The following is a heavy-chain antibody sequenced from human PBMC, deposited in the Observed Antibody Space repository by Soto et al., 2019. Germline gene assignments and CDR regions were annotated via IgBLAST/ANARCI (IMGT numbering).Heavy chain of an antibody. CDR3: ARSDGHY. Sequence: SETLSLTCAVYGGSFSGYSWTWIRQPPGTGLEWIGEINHTGSTNYNPSLKSRVTISVDTSKNQFSLKLTSVTAADTAVYYCARSDGHYWGQGTLVTVSS. V-gene: IGHV4-34*01. CDR2: INHTGST. CDR1: GGSFSGYS. J-gene: IGHJ4*02.